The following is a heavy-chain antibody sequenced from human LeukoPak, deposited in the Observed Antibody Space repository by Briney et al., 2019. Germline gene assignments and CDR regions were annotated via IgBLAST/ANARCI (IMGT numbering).Heavy chain of an antibody. Sequence: GGSLRLSCAASGFAFSNYGMNWVRQAPGKGLEWVSSISSRSSYIYYADSVKGRFTISRDNAKNSLYLQLNSLRAEDTAVYYCARGAFWSGYYIRNWFDPWGQGTLVTVSS. J-gene: IGHJ5*02. CDR1: GFAFSNYG. CDR3: ARGAFWSGYYIRNWFDP. CDR2: ISSRSSYI. D-gene: IGHD3-3*01. V-gene: IGHV3-21*04.